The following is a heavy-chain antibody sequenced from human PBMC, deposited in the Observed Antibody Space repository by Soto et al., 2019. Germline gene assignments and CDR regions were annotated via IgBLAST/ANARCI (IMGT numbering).Heavy chain of an antibody. CDR2: IYWDDDK. D-gene: IGHD3-10*01. CDR3: THSSGTIIVRGSYGMDV. J-gene: IGHJ6*02. CDR1: GFSLSTSGVG. V-gene: IGHV2-5*02. Sequence: QITLKESGPTLVKPTQTLTLTCTFSGFSLSTSGVGVGWIRQPPGKALEWLALIYWDDDKRYSPSLKSRLTSPISPPKNRVVLTRTNLDPVDTAIYYYTHSSGTIIVRGSYGMDVWGQGTTVTVSS.